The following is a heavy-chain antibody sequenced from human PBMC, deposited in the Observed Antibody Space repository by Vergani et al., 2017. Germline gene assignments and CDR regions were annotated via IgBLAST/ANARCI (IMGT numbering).Heavy chain of an antibody. V-gene: IGHV3-30-3*01. J-gene: IGHJ6*02. CDR1: GFTFSSYA. CDR2: ISYDGSNK. CDR3: AKDLRGKYQLLGFWEVYYYYGMDV. D-gene: IGHD2-2*01. Sequence: QVQLVESGGGVVQPGRSLRLSCAASGFTFSSYAMHWVRQAPGKGLEWVAVISYDGSNKYYADSVKGRFTISRDNSKNTLYLQMNSLRAEDTALYYCAKDLRGKYQLLGFWEVYYYYGMDVWGQGTTVTVSS.